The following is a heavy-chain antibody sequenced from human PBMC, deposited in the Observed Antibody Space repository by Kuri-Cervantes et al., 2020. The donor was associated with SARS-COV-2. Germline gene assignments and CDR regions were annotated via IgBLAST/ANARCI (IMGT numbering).Heavy chain of an antibody. CDR2: INWNGGST. CDR1: GFTFSSYS. D-gene: IGHD3-16*01. J-gene: IGHJ6*03. Sequence: GESLKISCAASGFTFSSYSMNWVRQAPGKGLEWVSGINWNGGSTGYADSVKGRFTISRDNAKNSLYLQMNSLRAEDTAVYYCASLLSGGGAHLYYFYMDAWGKGTSVTVSS. CDR3: ASLLSGGGAHLYYFYMDA. V-gene: IGHV3-20*04.